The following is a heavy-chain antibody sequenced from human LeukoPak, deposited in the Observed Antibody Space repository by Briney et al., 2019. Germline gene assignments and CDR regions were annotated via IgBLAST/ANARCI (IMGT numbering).Heavy chain of an antibody. V-gene: IGHV4-34*01. CDR3: ARHSSGWKNHYFQH. CDR1: GGSFSGYY. Sequence: PSETLSLTCAVYGGSFSGYYWSWIRQPPGKGLEWIGEINHSGSTNYNPSLKSRVTISVDTSKNQFSLKLSSVTAADTAVYYCARHSSGWKNHYFQHWGQGTLVTVSS. D-gene: IGHD6-19*01. CDR2: INHSGST. J-gene: IGHJ1*01.